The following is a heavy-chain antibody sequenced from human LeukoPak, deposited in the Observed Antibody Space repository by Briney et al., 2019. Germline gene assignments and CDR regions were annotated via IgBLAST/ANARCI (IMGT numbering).Heavy chain of an antibody. D-gene: IGHD3-10*01. CDR2: IFYSGST. Sequence: HSETLSLTCTVSSGSISTSNYYWGWVRQPPGKALEWIGNIFYSGSTYYSPSLKSRVTISVDTSKNQFSLKLSSVTAADTAVYYCAGNYYGSGSYYSEDRYWGQGTLVTVSS. CDR1: SGSISTSNYY. J-gene: IGHJ4*02. CDR3: AGNYYGSGSYYSEDRY. V-gene: IGHV4-39*07.